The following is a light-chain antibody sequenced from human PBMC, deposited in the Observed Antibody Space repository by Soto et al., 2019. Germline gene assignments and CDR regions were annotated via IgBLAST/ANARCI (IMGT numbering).Light chain of an antibody. Sequence: ENVLTQSPGTLSLSPGERATLSCRASQSVRSSYLAWYQQRPGHAPRLLIYGASTRATDIPDRFSGSGSGTDFTLTISSLEPEDFAMVDCQQYGSSPYTFGQGTKLEI. V-gene: IGKV3-20*01. CDR1: QSVRSSY. CDR2: GAS. CDR3: QQYGSSPYT. J-gene: IGKJ2*01.